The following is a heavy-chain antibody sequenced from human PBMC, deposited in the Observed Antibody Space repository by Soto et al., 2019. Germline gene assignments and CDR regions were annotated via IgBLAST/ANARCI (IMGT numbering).Heavy chain of an antibody. J-gene: IGHJ5*02. V-gene: IGHV4-31*03. CDR1: GGSISSGGYY. D-gene: IGHD1-20*01. CDR3: ARVGGITGTTSVGT. Sequence: SETLSLTCTVSGGSISSGGYYWSWIRQHPGKGLEWIGYIYYSGSTYYNPSLKSRVTISVDTPKNQFSLKLSSVTAADTAVYYCARVGGITGTTSVGTWGQGTLVTVSS. CDR2: IYYSGST.